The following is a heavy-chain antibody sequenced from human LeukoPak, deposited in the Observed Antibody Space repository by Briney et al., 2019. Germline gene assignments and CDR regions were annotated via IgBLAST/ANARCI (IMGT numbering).Heavy chain of an antibody. CDR2: IYYSGST. V-gene: IGHV4-59*01. CDR1: DGSISSYY. CDR3: ARGNYDILTGYSHYYYYYGMDV. J-gene: IGHJ6*02. D-gene: IGHD3-9*01. Sequence: SETLSLTCTVSDGSISSYYWSWIRQPPGKGLEWIGYIYYSGSTNYNPSLKSRVTISVDTSKNQFSLKLSSVTAADTAVYYCARGNYDILTGYSHYYYYYGMDVWGQGTTVTVSS.